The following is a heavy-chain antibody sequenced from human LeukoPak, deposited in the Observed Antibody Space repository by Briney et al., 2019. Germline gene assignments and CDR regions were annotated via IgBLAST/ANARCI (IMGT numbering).Heavy chain of an antibody. V-gene: IGHV4-59*12. CDR3: ARSDCSGGSCQYYFDY. Sequence: SETLSLTCTVSGGSISSYYWSWIRQPPGKGLEWIGYIYYSGSTNYNPSLKSRVTISLDTSKNQFSLKLSSVTAADTAMYYCARSDCSGGSCQYYFDYWGQGTLVTVSS. CDR1: GGSISSYY. D-gene: IGHD2-15*01. J-gene: IGHJ4*02. CDR2: IYYSGST.